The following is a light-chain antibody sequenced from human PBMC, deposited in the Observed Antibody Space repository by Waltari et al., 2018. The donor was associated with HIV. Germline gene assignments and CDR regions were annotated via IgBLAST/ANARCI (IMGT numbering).Light chain of an antibody. V-gene: IGKV1-12*01. CDR1: QGIRSW. CDR2: ATS. CDR3: QQTNSFPYT. Sequence: DIQMTQSPSSVSVSVGDRVTFTCRASQGIRSWLAWYQQKPGKAPQLLIYATSSLQSGVPSRFSGSGSGTDFTLTISSLQPEDFATYYCQQTNSFPYTFGQGTKLEIK. J-gene: IGKJ2*01.